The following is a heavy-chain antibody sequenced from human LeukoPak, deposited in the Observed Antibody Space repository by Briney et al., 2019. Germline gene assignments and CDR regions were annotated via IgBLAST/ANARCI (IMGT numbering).Heavy chain of an antibody. J-gene: IGHJ4*02. V-gene: IGHV3-23*01. CDR2: ISGSGGST. CDR1: GFTFSSYE. D-gene: IGHD3-22*01. CDR3: AKMGITMIVVVTSSDY. Sequence: PGGSLRLSCAASGFTFSSYEMNWVRQAPGKGLEWVSAISGSGGSTYYADSVKGRFTISRDNSKNTLYLQMNSLRAEDTAVYYCAKMGITMIVVVTSSDYWGQGTLVTVSS.